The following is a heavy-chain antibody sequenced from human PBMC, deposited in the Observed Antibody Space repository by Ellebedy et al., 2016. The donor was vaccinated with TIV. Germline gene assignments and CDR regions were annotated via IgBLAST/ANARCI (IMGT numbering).Heavy chain of an antibody. CDR2: IYSAGGT. D-gene: IGHD3-3*01. CDR1: GFTFNSYG. J-gene: IGHJ4*02. CDR3: ARGIRGPSDYWRAMDH. Sequence: PGGSLRLSCAASGFTFNSYGMHWVRQAPGKGLQWVSVIYSAGGTYYADSVKGRFTISRDNSKNTLYLQMNTLRGEDTAVYYCARGIRGPSDYWRAMDHWGQGTLVTVSA. V-gene: IGHV3-66*01.